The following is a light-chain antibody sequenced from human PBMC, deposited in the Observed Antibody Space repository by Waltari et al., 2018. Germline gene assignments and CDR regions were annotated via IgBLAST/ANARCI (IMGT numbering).Light chain of an antibody. V-gene: IGKV3-15*01. CDR1: QSVSSN. CDR3: QQYNNWPPWT. CDR2: GAS. Sequence: IVLTQSPATLSVSPGERAPLSCRASQSVSSNLAGYQQKPGQAPRFLIYGASTRATGIPARFSGSGSGTEFTLTISSLQSEDFAVYYCQQYNNWPPWTFGQGTKVEIK. J-gene: IGKJ1*01.